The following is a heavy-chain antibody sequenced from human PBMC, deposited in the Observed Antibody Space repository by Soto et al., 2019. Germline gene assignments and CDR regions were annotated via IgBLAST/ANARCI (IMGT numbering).Heavy chain of an antibody. Sequence: GGSLRLSCAASGFTFSSYSMNWVRQAPGKGLEWVSSISSSSSYIYYADSVKGRFTISRDNAKNSLYLQMNSLRAEDTAVYYCARDRPVEANTPEDYWGQGTLVTVSS. CDR1: GFTFSSYS. CDR2: ISSSSSYI. CDR3: ARDRPVEANTPEDY. D-gene: IGHD5-18*01. J-gene: IGHJ4*02. V-gene: IGHV3-21*01.